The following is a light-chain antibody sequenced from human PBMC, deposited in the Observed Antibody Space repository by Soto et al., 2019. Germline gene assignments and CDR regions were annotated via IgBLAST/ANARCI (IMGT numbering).Light chain of an antibody. V-gene: IGLV2-14*03. CDR3: TSYTTTSTYV. CDR1: SSDVGSYNY. J-gene: IGLJ1*01. CDR2: DVT. Sequence: QSVLAQPASVSGSPGQSITIFCTGTSSDVGSYNYVSWYQQHPGRAPKLMIYDVTNRPSGVSNRFSGSKSGSTASLTIPGLQAEDEADYFCTSYTTTSTYVFGTGTKVTV.